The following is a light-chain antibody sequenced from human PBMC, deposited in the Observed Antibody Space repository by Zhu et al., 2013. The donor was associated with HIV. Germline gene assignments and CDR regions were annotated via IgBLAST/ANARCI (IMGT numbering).Light chain of an antibody. CDR3: CSYAGSRTFVL. CDR1: SSNIGSNY. CDR2: TNN. J-gene: IGLJ2*01. Sequence: QSVLTQPPSTSGTPGQRVTISCSGSSSNIGSNYVYWYHQLPGTAPKLLIYTNNRRPSGVPDRFSGSKSGNTASLTISALQADDEGDYFCCSYAGSRTFVLFGGGTKLTVL. V-gene: IGLV1-47*02.